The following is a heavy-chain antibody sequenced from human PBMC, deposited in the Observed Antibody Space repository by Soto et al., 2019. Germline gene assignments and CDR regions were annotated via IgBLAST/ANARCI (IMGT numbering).Heavy chain of an antibody. CDR1: GGTFSSYA. J-gene: IGHJ6*02. V-gene: IGHV1-69*06. D-gene: IGHD3-3*01. CDR3: ARDVLRYYDFWSGEMNGMDV. Sequence: GASVKVSFKASGGTFSSYAISWVRQAPGQGLEWMGGIIPIFGTANYAQKFQGRVTITADKSTSTAYMELSSLRSEDTAVYYCARDVLRYYDFWSGEMNGMDVWGQGTTVTVSS. CDR2: IIPIFGTA.